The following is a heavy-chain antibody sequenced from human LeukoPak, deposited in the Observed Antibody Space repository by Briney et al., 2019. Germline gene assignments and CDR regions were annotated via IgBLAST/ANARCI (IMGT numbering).Heavy chain of an antibody. CDR1: GGSFSGYY. V-gene: IGHV4-34*01. D-gene: IGHD4-11*01. CDR3: ARVLPTVTRRATRNYYYYMDV. CDR2: INHSGST. J-gene: IGHJ6*03. Sequence: SETLSLTCAVYGGSFSGYYWSWIRQPPGKGLEWIGEINHSGSTNYNPSLKSRVTISVDTSKNQFSLKLSSVTAADTAVYYCARVLPTVTRRATRNYYYYMDVWGKGTTVTVSS.